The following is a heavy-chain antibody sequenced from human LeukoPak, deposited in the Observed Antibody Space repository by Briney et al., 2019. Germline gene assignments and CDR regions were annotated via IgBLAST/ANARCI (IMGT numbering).Heavy chain of an antibody. CDR3: ARGSGWYYFDY. Sequence: SETLSLTCAVYGGSFSGYYWSWIRQPPGKGLEWIGEINHSGSTNYNPSLKSRVIISVDTSKNQFSLKLSSVTAADTAVYYCARGSGWYYFDYWGQGTLVTVSS. CDR2: INHSGST. J-gene: IGHJ4*02. D-gene: IGHD6-19*01. V-gene: IGHV4-34*01. CDR1: GGSFSGYY.